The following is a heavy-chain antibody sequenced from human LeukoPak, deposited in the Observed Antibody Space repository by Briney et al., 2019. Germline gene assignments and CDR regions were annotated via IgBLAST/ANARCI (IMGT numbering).Heavy chain of an antibody. CDR2: ISGSGGST. CDR3: AKETYYYDSSGHNWFDP. J-gene: IGHJ5*02. V-gene: IGHV3-23*01. CDR1: GFTFSSYA. Sequence: PGGSLRLSCAASGFTFSSYAMSWVRQAPGKGLEWVSAISGSGGSTYYADSVKGRFTISRDNSKNTLYLQMNSLRAEDTAVYYCAKETYYYDSSGHNWFDPWGQGTLVTVSS. D-gene: IGHD3-22*01.